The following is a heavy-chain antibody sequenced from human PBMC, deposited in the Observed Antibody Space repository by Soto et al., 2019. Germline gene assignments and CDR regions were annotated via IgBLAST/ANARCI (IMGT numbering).Heavy chain of an antibody. Sequence: QLQLVESGGGVVQPGRSLRLSCAASGITFSTYDMHWVRQAPGKGMEWVAVISYNGIGKLYADSVKGRFSISRDNSKNTVYLQMNSLRAEDTAMYYCAKHQGDGYHKNGMDVWGQGTTVTVSS. CDR3: AKHQGDGYHKNGMDV. D-gene: IGHD2-21*01. V-gene: IGHV3-30*18. J-gene: IGHJ6*02. CDR1: GITFSTYD. CDR2: ISYNGIGK.